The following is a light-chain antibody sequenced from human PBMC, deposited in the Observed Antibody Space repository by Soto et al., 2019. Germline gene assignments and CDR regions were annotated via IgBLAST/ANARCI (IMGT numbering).Light chain of an antibody. CDR3: SSFATPSTYV. CDR2: DVH. Sequence: QSVLTQPASLSGSPGQSITISCTGTSSDIGAYDYVSWFQHHPGKAPKLMITDVHHRSSGLSNRFAGTTSANTAFLTSSRLHVDDEADYFCSSFATPSTYVFGTGTKVTVL. CDR1: SSDIGAYDY. V-gene: IGLV2-14*03. J-gene: IGLJ1*01.